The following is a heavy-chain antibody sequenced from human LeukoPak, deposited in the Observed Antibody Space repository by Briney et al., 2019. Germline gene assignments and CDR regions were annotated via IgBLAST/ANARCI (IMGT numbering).Heavy chain of an antibody. CDR3: ARRLTQYDCFDP. D-gene: IGHD2-2*01. Sequence: SQTLSLTCDVSGGSISSGSYYWSWIRQRLGKGLEWIGYISYTGSTYYNPSLKNRVTISVDTSKTQFSLKLSSVTPEDTAVYYCARRLTQYDCFDPWGQGILVTVSS. CDR2: ISYTGST. V-gene: IGHV4-31*11. CDR1: GGSISSGSYY. J-gene: IGHJ5*02.